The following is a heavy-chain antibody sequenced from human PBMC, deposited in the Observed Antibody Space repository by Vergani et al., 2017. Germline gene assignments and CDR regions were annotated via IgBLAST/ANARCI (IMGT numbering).Heavy chain of an antibody. CDR1: GVTFSSYA. V-gene: IGHV1-69*01. D-gene: IGHD3-3*01. J-gene: IGHJ2*01. Sequence: QVQLVQSAAEVKKPGSSVKVSCKASGVTFSSYAISWVRQAPGQGLEWMGGIIPIFGTANYAQKFQGRVTITADESTSTAYMELSSLRSEDTAVYYCARLYDFWSGYKWYFNLWGRGTLVTVSS. CDR3: ARLYDFWSGYKWYFNL. CDR2: IIPIFGTA.